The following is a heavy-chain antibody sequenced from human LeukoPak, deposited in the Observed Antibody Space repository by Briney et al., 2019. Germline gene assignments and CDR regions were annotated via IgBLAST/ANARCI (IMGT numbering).Heavy chain of an antibody. Sequence: PSETLSLTCTVSGGSISSSSYYWGWIRQPPGKGLEWIGSIYYSGSTYYNPSLKSRVTISVDTSKNQFSLKLSSVTAAATAVYYCARQVYTAMVDYWGQGTLVTVSS. CDR2: IYYSGST. J-gene: IGHJ4*02. V-gene: IGHV4-39*01. D-gene: IGHD5-18*01. CDR1: GGSISSSSYY. CDR3: ARQVYTAMVDY.